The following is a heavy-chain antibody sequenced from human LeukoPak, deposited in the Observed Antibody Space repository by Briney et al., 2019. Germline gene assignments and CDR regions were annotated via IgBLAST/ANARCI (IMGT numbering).Heavy chain of an antibody. Sequence: GGSLRLSCAASGFTVSSNYMSWVRQAPGKGLEWVSSISSSSSYIYYADSVKGRFTISRDNAKNSLYLQMNSLRAEDTAVYYCARDNDYGDYPTNYYYYGMDVWGQGTTVTVSS. V-gene: IGHV3-21*01. CDR1: GFTVSSNY. D-gene: IGHD4-17*01. CDR2: ISSSSSYI. J-gene: IGHJ6*02. CDR3: ARDNDYGDYPTNYYYYGMDV.